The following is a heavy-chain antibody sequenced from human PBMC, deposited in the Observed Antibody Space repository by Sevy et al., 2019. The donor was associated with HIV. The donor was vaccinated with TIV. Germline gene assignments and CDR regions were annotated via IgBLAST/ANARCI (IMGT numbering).Heavy chain of an antibody. CDR3: GRHVGRDGYSFDY. V-gene: IGHV5-51*01. J-gene: IGHJ4*02. Sequence: GESLKISCKGSGYSFTSYWIGWVRQMPGKGLGWMGIIYPGDSETTYSPSFQGQVTVSVDKSISTSYLQWSSLRASDTAMYYCGRHVGRDGYSFDYWGQGTLVTVSS. CDR2: IYPGDSET. CDR1: GYSFTSYW. D-gene: IGHD4-4*01.